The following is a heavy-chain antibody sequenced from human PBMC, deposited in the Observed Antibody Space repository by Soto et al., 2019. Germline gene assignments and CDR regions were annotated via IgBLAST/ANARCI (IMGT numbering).Heavy chain of an antibody. CDR3: AKDYERAFDWLLSGLDY. CDR1: GFTFSSYA. CDR2: ISGSGGST. D-gene: IGHD3-9*01. V-gene: IGHV3-23*01. J-gene: IGHJ4*02. Sequence: GGALRLSCAASGFTFSSYAMSWLRQAPVKVLEWVSAISGSGGSTYYADSVKGRFTISRDNSKNTLYLQMNSLRAEDTAVYYCAKDYERAFDWLLSGLDYWGQGTLVTVSS.